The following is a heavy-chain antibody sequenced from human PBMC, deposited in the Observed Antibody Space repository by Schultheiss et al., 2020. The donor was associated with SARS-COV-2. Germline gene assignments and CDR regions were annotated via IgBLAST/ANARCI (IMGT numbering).Heavy chain of an antibody. D-gene: IGHD1-20*01. CDR2: IYYSGST. V-gene: IGHV4-61*05. CDR1: GGSISSSSYY. J-gene: IGHJ4*02. Sequence: SETLSLTCTVSGGSISSSSYYWGWIRQPPGKGLEWIGYIYYSGSTNYNPSLKSRVTISVDTSKNQFSLKLSSVTAADTAVYYCAKGLTGTTSWGQGTLVTVSS. CDR3: AKGLTGTTS.